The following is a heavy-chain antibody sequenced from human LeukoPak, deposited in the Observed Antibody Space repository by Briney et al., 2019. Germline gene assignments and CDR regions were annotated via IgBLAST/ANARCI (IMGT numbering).Heavy chain of an antibody. J-gene: IGHJ5*02. CDR1: GGSFSGYY. D-gene: IGHD3-10*01. V-gene: IGHV4-34*01. CDR3: ARGGRLLWFGELVHSCWFDP. CDR2: INHSGST. Sequence: PSETQSLTCAVYGGSFSGYYWSWIRQPPGKGLEWIGEINHSGSTNYNPSLKSRVTISVDTSKNQFSLKLSSVTAADTAVYYCARGGRLLWFGELVHSCWFDPWGQGTLVTVSS.